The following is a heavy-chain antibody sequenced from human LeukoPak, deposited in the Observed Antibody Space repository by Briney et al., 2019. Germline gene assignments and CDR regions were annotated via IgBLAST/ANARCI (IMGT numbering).Heavy chain of an antibody. Sequence: GGSLRLSCAASGFTFSSYAMNWVRQAPGKGLEWVSTISGSAGSTYYADSVKGRFTISRDNSKNTLYLQMNSLRAEDTAVYYCAKASGSSGWHAFAIWGQGTMVTVSS. CDR1: GFTFSSYA. V-gene: IGHV3-23*01. D-gene: IGHD6-19*01. CDR2: ISGSAGST. CDR3: AKASGSSGWHAFAI. J-gene: IGHJ3*02.